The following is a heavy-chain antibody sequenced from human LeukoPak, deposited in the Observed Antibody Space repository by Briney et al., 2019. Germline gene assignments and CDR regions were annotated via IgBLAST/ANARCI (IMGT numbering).Heavy chain of an antibody. J-gene: IGHJ4*02. CDR1: GFTFSSYG. CDR3: VQRGAAYNV. D-gene: IGHD5-24*01. Sequence: GGSLRLSCAASGFTFSSYGMHWVRQAPGKGLEWVAVISYYGSNKYYADSVKGRFTISRDNSKNTLYLQMNSLRAEDTAVYYCVQRGAAYNVWGQGTMVTVSS. CDR2: ISYYGSNK. V-gene: IGHV3-30*03.